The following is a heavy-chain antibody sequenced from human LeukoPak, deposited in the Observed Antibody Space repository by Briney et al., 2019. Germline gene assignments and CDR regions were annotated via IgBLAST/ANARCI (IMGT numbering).Heavy chain of an antibody. CDR3: ASREWELNSIDY. V-gene: IGHV4-4*02. CDR2: IYHSGST. J-gene: IGHJ4*02. CDR1: GFTFSSYA. Sequence: PGGSLRLSCAASGFTFSSYAMHWVRQAPGKGLEWIGEIYHSGSTNYNPSLKSRVTISVDKSKNQFSLKLSSVTAADTAVYYCASREWELNSIDYWGQGTLVTVSS. D-gene: IGHD1-26*01.